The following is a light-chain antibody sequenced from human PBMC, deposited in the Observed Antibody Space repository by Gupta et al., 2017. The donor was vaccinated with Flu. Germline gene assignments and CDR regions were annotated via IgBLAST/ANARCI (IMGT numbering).Light chain of an antibody. CDR1: SSNLGTNP. J-gene: IGLJ1*01. Sequence: SVVTQPPSASGTPGQRVTVSCSGSSSNLGTNPVNWYQQLPGTAPKLLIHDNSQRPSGVPDRFSGSKSGTSASLAISGLQVEDEADYYCAAWDDSLDDYVFGTGTKITVL. CDR2: DNS. CDR3: AAWDDSLDDYV. V-gene: IGLV1-44*01.